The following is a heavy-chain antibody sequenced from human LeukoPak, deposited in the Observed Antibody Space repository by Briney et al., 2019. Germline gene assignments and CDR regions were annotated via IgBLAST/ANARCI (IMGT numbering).Heavy chain of an antibody. CDR1: GGSFSGYY. CDR3: ARTHGAGTDY. Sequence: SETLSLTCAVYGGSFSGYYWSWIRQPPGKGLEWIAEINHSGSTNYNPSLKSRVTISVGTSKNHFSLKLSSVTAADTAVYYCARTHGAGTDYWGQGTLVTVSS. J-gene: IGHJ4*02. CDR2: INHSGST. D-gene: IGHD6-13*01. V-gene: IGHV4-34*01.